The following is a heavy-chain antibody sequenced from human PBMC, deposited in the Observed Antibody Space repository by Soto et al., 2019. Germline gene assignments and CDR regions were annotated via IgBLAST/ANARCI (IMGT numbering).Heavy chain of an antibody. Sequence: LSLTCNMSGDSYSISTYSWSWIRQPPGKALQWIGFIYQSGVTSYNPSLASRVSISLDRSNNQCSLKLKSVTAADTAVYFCAGMPYNIGLRFDTWGPGTLVTVSS. CDR2: IYQSGVT. V-gene: IGHV4-30-2*01. CDR3: AGMPYNIGLRFDT. J-gene: IGHJ5*02. CDR1: GDSYSISTYS. D-gene: IGHD1-20*01.